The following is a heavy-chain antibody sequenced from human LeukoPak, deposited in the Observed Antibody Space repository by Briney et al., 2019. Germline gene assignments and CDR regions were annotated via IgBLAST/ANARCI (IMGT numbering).Heavy chain of an antibody. CDR1: GGSINNYY. J-gene: IGHJ4*02. CDR2: IYYTGSA. Sequence: SETLSLTCTVSGGSINNYYWSWIRQPPGKGLEWIGYIYYTGSANYHPSLKSRVTMSVDTSTNQLSLKLNSVTAADTAVYYCARLLRYYDTSGYQEFDYWGQGTLATVSS. CDR3: ARLLRYYDTSGYQEFDY. V-gene: IGHV4-59*01. D-gene: IGHD3-22*01.